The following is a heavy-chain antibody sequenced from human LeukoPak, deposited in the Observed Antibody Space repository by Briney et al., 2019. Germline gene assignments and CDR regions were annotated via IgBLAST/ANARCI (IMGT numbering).Heavy chain of an antibody. Sequence: PGGSLRLSCAASGLTFDDYAMHWVRQAPGKGLEWVSGISWNSGSIGYADSVKGRFTISRDNAKNSLYLQMNSLRAEDTAVYYCAREDHSNYNYWGQGTLVTVSS. CDR1: GLTFDDYA. J-gene: IGHJ4*02. V-gene: IGHV3-9*01. D-gene: IGHD4-11*01. CDR3: AREDHSNYNY. CDR2: ISWNSGSI.